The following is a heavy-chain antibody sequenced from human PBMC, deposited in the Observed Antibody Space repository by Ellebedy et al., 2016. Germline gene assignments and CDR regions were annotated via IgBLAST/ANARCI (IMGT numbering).Heavy chain of an antibody. Sequence: GESLKISCAASGFTFSTYSMNWVRQAPGKGLEWVSSMSGTSSYVHYADSVEGRFTISRDNAKNSLYLHMSSLRVEDMAVYYCARVHGDYRIDYWGPGTLVTVSS. CDR3: ARVHGDYRIDY. CDR2: MSGTSSYV. CDR1: GFTFSTYS. D-gene: IGHD4-17*01. V-gene: IGHV3-21*06. J-gene: IGHJ4*02.